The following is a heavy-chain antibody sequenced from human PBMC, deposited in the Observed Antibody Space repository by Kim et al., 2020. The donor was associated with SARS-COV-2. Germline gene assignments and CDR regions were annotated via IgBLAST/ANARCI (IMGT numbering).Heavy chain of an antibody. V-gene: IGHV6-1*01. CDR3: AGGSQTGSWFDS. J-gene: IGHJ5*01. CDR1: GDSVSSNSAA. CDR2: AYYRSKWYI. D-gene: IGHD1-1*01. Sequence: SQTLSLTCDISGDSVSSNSAAWNWIRQSPSRGHEWLGRAYYRSKWYIDYALSVKSRLTINTDTSKNQFSLQLKSVTPEDTAVYYCAGGSQTGSWFDSWG.